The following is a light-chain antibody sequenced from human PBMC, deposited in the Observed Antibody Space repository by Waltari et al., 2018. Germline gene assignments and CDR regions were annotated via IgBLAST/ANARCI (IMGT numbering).Light chain of an antibody. J-gene: IGKJ2*01. CDR3: QQFGNSPPYT. CDR1: QSVGNY. Sequence: EIVLTQSPGTLSLSAGERVPLSCRASQSVGNYLAWYQQIPGQAPRLLMRGASTRAAGIPDRFSGSGSGTDFILTISRLGPEDSAVYYCQQFGNSPPYTFGQGTKLEIK. CDR2: GAS. V-gene: IGKV3-20*01.